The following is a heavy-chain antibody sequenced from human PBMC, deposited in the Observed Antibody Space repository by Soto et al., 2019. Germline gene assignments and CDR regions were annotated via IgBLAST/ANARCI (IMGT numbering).Heavy chain of an antibody. D-gene: IGHD2-8*01. Sequence: SETLSLTCTVSGGSISSYYWSWIRQPPGKGLEWIGYIYYSGSTNYNPSLKSRVTISVDTSKNQFSLKLSSVTAADTAVYYCARQNYCTNGVCYDYWGQGTLVTVSS. J-gene: IGHJ4*02. V-gene: IGHV4-59*08. CDR1: GGSISSYY. CDR2: IYYSGST. CDR3: ARQNYCTNGVCYDY.